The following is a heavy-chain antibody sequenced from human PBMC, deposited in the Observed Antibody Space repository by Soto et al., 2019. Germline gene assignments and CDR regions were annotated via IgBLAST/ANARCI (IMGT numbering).Heavy chain of an antibody. CDR1: GYTFTSYG. CDR3: ARDRARGYSGYDFPYYYYDIDV. J-gene: IGHJ6*02. CDR2: ISAYNGNT. Sequence: QVQLVQSGAEVKKPGASVKVSCKASGYTFTSYGISWVRQAPGQGLEWMGWISAYNGNTNYAQKLQGRVTMTTDTPTSTAYMELRSLRSDDTAVYYCARDRARGYSGYDFPYYYYDIDVWGQGTTVTVSS. V-gene: IGHV1-18*04. D-gene: IGHD5-12*01.